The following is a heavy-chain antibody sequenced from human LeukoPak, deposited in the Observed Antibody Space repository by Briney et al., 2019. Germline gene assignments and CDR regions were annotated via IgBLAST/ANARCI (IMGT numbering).Heavy chain of an antibody. CDR2: IKQYGREK. V-gene: IGHV3-7*01. CDR1: GFTFSSYW. Sequence: GGSLRLSCAASGFTFSSYWMSLVRQAPGKGLEWVSNIKQYGREKYYVDSVKCRFTISRDNAKNSLYLQMNSLRAEDTPVYYCARVSPNTVTTIHSFDYWGPGTPVTVSS. D-gene: IGHD4-17*01. CDR3: ARVSPNTVTTIHSFDY. J-gene: IGHJ4*02.